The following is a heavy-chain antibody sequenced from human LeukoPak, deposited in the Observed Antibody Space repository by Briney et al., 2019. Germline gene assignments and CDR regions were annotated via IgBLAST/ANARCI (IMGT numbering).Heavy chain of an antibody. V-gene: IGHV3-23*01. CDR2: ISTSGGST. J-gene: IGHJ4*02. Sequence: GGSLRLSCAASGFTFSSYAMSWVRQAPGKGLEWVSAISTSGGSTHYADSVKGRFTISRDNTKNTLYLQMNSLRAEDTAGYYCARHLTLGWDTAMEVDYWGQGTLVTVSS. D-gene: IGHD5-18*01. CDR3: ARHLTLGWDTAMEVDY. CDR1: GFTFSSYA.